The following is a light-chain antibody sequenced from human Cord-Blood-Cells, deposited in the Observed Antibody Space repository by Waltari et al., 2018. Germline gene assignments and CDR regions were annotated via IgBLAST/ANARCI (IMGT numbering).Light chain of an antibody. CDR1: SSDVGGYNY. CDR3: CSYAGSFVV. CDR2: DVS. V-gene: IGLV2-11*01. J-gene: IGLJ2*01. Sequence: QSALTQPRSVSGSPGQSVTISCTGTSSDVGGYNYVSWYQQHPGKAPKLLIYDVSKRPSWVPGRFSGSKSGNTASLTISGLRAEEEADYYCCSYAGSFVVFGGGTKLTVL.